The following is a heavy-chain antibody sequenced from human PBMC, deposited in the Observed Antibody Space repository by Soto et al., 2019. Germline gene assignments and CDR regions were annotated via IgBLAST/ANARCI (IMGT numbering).Heavy chain of an antibody. CDR3: ASPVVAATPYYYYYGMDV. Sequence: SETLSLTCTVSGGSISSSSYYWGWIRQPPGKGLEWIGSIYYSGSTYYNPSLKSRVTISVDTSKNQFSLKLSFVTAADTAVYYCASPVVAATPYYYYYGMDVWGQGTTVTVSS. J-gene: IGHJ6*02. CDR1: GGSISSSSYY. D-gene: IGHD2-15*01. V-gene: IGHV4-39*01. CDR2: IYYSGST.